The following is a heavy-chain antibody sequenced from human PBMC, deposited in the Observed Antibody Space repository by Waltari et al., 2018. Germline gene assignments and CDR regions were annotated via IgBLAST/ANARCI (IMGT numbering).Heavy chain of an antibody. V-gene: IGHV3-48*03. CDR3: ARKSGSSVAVPRDYYGMDV. Sequence: DVQLMESGGGQVHSGGSLRLSLEVSGMMFSGHEMEWVRQAPGKGLEWVSYISRDGEETLYSAPVKGRFTTSRDNDKNILFLEMHSLRVGDTATYYCARKSGSSVAVPRDYYGMDVWGLGTSVTVSS. CDR2: ISRDGEET. CDR1: GMMFSGHE. D-gene: IGHD3-10*01. J-gene: IGHJ6*02.